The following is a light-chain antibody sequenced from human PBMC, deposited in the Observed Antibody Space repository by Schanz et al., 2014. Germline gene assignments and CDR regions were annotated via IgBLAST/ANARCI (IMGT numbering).Light chain of an antibody. CDR2: DVS. CDR3: SSYTTNSAPGVV. Sequence: QSALTQPASVSGSPGQSITISCTGTSGDVGAYNYVSWYQHHPGKAPKLMIFDVSHRPSGVSNRFSGSKSGNTASLTISGLQAEDEADYYCSSYTTNSAPGVVFGGGTKLTVL. CDR1: SGDVGAYNY. V-gene: IGLV2-14*03. J-gene: IGLJ2*01.